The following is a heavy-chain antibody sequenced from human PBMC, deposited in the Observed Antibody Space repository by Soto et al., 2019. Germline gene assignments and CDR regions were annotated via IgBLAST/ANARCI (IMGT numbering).Heavy chain of an antibody. CDR1: GGSISSGD. J-gene: IGHJ4*02. CDR2: ISYDGSNK. D-gene: IGHD5-18*01. Sequence: QVQLQESGPGLVKPSQTLSLTCTVSGGSISSGDYYWSWIRQPPGKGLEWVAVISYDGSNKYYADSVKGRFTISRDNSKNTLYLQMNSLRAEDTAVYYCAKGPGQLWLYTLTGDYWGQGTLVTVSS. V-gene: IGHV3-30*18. CDR3: AKGPGQLWLYTLTGDY.